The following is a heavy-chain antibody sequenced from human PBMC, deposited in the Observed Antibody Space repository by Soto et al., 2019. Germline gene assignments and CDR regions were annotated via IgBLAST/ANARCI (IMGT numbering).Heavy chain of an antibody. J-gene: IGHJ4*02. CDR2: ISSTGSTT. CDR1: GFTFSSYN. Sequence: EVQLVESGGGSIQTGGSLRLSCAASGFTFSSYNMNWVRQAPGKGLEWISYISSTGSTTYYADSVKGRFTTSRDNAKNSLFRQMNSLRDEDTAVYYCAREARGVDYWGPGTLVTVSS. CDR3: AREARGVDY. V-gene: IGHV3-48*02. D-gene: IGHD3-10*01.